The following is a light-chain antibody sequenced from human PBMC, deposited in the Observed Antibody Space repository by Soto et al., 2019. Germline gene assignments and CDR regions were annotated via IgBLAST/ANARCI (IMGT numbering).Light chain of an antibody. V-gene: IGLV1-44*01. J-gene: IGLJ2*01. CDR1: TSNIGSNN. Sequence: QSVLAQPPSASGTPGQRVTISCSGGTSNIGSNNVNWYQQLPGTAPKLLIHNSHRRPSGVPDRFSGSRSGTSASLAISGLQSDDEADYYCAAWDDSLAGVIFGGGTMLTVL. CDR2: NSH. CDR3: AAWDDSLAGVI.